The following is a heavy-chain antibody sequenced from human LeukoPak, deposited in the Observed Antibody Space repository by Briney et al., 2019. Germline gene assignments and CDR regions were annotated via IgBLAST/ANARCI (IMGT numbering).Heavy chain of an antibody. D-gene: IGHD3-3*01. Sequence: PGGSLRLSCAASGFTFSSYGMHWVRQAPGKGLEWVAFIRYDGSNKYYADSVKGRFTISRDNSKNTLYLQMNSLRAEDTAVYYCAKGVTIFGVVTHYYYMDVWGKGTTVTVSS. CDR2: IRYDGSNK. CDR1: GFTFSSYG. J-gene: IGHJ6*03. CDR3: AKGVTIFGVVTHYYYMDV. V-gene: IGHV3-30*02.